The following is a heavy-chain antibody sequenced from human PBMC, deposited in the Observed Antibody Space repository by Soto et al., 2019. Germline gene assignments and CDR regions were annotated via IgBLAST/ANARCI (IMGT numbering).Heavy chain of an antibody. CDR1: GFSLSTSGVG. CDR2: IYWDDDK. V-gene: IGHV2-5*02. Sequence: QITLKESGPTLVKPTQTLTLTCTFSGFSLSTSGVGVGWIRQPPGKALEWLALIYWDDDKRYSPSLKSRLTITKDTSNNQVVLTMTNMDPVDTATYYCAHTRIQLWLRWFDYWGQGTLVTVSS. J-gene: IGHJ4*02. D-gene: IGHD5-18*01. CDR3: AHTRIQLWLRWFDY.